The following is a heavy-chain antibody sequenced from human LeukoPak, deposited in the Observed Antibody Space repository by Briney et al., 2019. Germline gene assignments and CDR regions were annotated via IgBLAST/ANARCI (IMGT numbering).Heavy chain of an antibody. CDR2: IYTSGST. J-gene: IGHJ5*02. CDR3: ARDRDGYDFWSGYYGWFDP. V-gene: IGHV4-4*07. Sequence: SETLSLTCTVSGGSISSYYWSWIRQPAGKGLEWIGRIYTSGSTNYNPSLKSRVTISVDTSKNQFSLKLSSVTAADTAVYYCARDRDGYDFWSGYYGWFDPWGQGTLVTVSS. D-gene: IGHD3-3*01. CDR1: GGSISSYY.